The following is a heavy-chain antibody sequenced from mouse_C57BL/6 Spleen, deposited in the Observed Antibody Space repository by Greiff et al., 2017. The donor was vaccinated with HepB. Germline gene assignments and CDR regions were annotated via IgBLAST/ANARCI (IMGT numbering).Heavy chain of an antibody. CDR3: AREGDDYDEGAYYAMDY. CDR2: IDPSDSYT. Sequence: QVQLKQSGAELVRPGTSVKLSCKASGYTFTSYWMHWVKQRPGQGLEWIGVIDPSDSYTNYNQKFKGKATLTVDTSSSTAYMQLSSLTSEDSAVYYCAREGDDYDEGAYYAMDYWGQGTSVTVSS. CDR1: GYTFTSYW. D-gene: IGHD2-4*01. J-gene: IGHJ4*01. V-gene: IGHV1-59*01.